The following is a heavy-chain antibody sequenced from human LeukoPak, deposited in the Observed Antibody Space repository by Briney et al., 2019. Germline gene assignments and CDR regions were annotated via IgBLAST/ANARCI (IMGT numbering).Heavy chain of an antibody. CDR3: AKDLRWLVLDY. V-gene: IGHV3-23*01. J-gene: IGHJ4*02. Sequence: GGSLRLSCAASGLTFSSYAMSWVRQAPGKGLEWVSVISDSGGSTYYSDSVKGRFTISRDNSKNTLYLQMNSLRAEDTAVYYCAKDLRWLVLDYWGQGTLVTVSS. CDR2: ISDSGGST. D-gene: IGHD6-19*01. CDR1: GLTFSSYA.